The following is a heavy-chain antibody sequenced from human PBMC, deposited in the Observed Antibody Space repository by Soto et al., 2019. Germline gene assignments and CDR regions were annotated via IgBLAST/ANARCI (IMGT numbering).Heavy chain of an antibody. CDR2: INYSGST. J-gene: IGHJ4*02. V-gene: IGHV4-59*08. D-gene: IGHD1-1*01. Sequence: QVQLQESGPGLVKPSETLSLTCTVSGGSISSYYWSWIRQPPGKGLEWIGYINYSGSTNYNPSLKXRVTISVDTSKNRFSPKLSSVTAAATAVYYCARRYGYSFDYWGQGTLVTVSS. CDR1: GGSISSYY. CDR3: ARRYGYSFDY.